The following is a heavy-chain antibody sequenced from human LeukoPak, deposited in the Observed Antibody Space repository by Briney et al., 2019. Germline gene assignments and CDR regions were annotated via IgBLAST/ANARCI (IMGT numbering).Heavy chain of an antibody. CDR3: ARTTVTKFDAFDY. D-gene: IGHD4-17*01. CDR1: GGSFSGYY. V-gene: IGHV4-34*01. Sequence: SETLSLTCAVYGGSFSGYYWSWIRQPPGKGLEWIGEINHSESTNYNPSLKSRVTISVDTSKNQFSLKLSSVTAADTAVYYCARTTVTKFDAFDYWGQGTLVTVSS. J-gene: IGHJ4*02. CDR2: INHSEST.